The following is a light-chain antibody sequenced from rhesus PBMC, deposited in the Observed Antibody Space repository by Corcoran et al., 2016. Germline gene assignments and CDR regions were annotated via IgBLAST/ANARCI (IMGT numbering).Light chain of an antibody. V-gene: IGKV1S12*01. CDR3: QHYYDNPYS. CDR2: AAS. J-gene: IGKJ2*01. CDR1: QNIYSN. Sequence: DIQMTQSPSALSASVGDRVTISCRASQNIYSNLAWYQQKPGKAPKLLTYAASSLQTGIPSRFTGSGSGPDFTLTISSLQPEDSTAYYCQHYYDNPYSFGQGTKVEIK.